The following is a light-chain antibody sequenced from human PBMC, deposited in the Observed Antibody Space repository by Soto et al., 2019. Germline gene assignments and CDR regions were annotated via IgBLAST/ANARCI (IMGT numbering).Light chain of an antibody. Sequence: DIEMTQSPSSLSASVGDRVTITCRASQSISNYLNWYQHKPGKVPKLLIYAASSLQSGVPTRFSGSGSGTDFTLTISSLPPDDFATYYCQQSYGTHHTFGGGTKVEIK. V-gene: IGKV1-39*01. CDR2: AAS. J-gene: IGKJ4*01. CDR3: QQSYGTHHT. CDR1: QSISNY.